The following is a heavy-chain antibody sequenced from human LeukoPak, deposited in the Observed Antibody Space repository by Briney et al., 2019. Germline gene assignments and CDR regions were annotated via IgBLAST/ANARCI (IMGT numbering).Heavy chain of an antibody. J-gene: IGHJ3*02. CDR2: IYYSGST. D-gene: IGHD3-22*01. CDR1: GDSISSSSSY. V-gene: IGHV4-39*01. Sequence: SETLSLTCSVSGDSISSSSSYWGWIRQPPGKGLEWIGSIYYSGSTYYNPSLKSRVTISVDTSKNQFSLKLSSVTAADTAVYYCARQAIVVVTRGAFDIWGQGTMVTVSS. CDR3: ARQAIVVVTRGAFDI.